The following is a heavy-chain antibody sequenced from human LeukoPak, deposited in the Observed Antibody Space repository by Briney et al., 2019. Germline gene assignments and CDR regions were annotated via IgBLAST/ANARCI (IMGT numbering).Heavy chain of an antibody. J-gene: IGHJ3*02. V-gene: IGHV4-59*08. CDR2: LYYSGST. Sequence: SETLSLTCTVSGGSISNYYWSWIRQPPGKGLECIRYLYYSGSTNYNPSLKSRVTISVDTSKNQFSLKLSSVTAADTAVYYCARSAIDAFDIWGQGTMVTVSS. CDR1: GGSISNYY. D-gene: IGHD6-25*01. CDR3: ARSAIDAFDI.